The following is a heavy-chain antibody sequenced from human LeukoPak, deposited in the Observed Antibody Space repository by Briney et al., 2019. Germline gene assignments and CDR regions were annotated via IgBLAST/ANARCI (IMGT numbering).Heavy chain of an antibody. CDR1: GYTFTGCY. CDR3: ARGYSSGWYYLHY. V-gene: IGHV1-2*02. J-gene: IGHJ4*02. CDR2: INPNSGDT. Sequence: ASVKVSCKASGYTFTGCYMRWVRQAPGQGLEWMGWINPNSGDTNYAQKFQGRVTMTRDTSISTAYMELSRLRDDDTAVYYCARGYSSGWYYLHYWGQGTLVTVSS. D-gene: IGHD6-19*01.